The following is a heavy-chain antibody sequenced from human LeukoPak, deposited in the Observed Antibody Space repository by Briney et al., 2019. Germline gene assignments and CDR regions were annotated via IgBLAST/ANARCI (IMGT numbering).Heavy chain of an antibody. V-gene: IGHV6-1*01. CDR2: TYYRSKWYT. D-gene: IGHD1-1*01. CDR1: GDSVSSNSAA. Sequence: SQTLSLTCAISGDSVSSNSAAWNRIRQSPSRGLEWLGRTYYRSKWYTYYAVSVKSRISINRVTSKNQFSLQLNSVTPEDTAVYYCARSTGPIDYWGQGTLVTVSS. CDR3: ARSTGPIDY. J-gene: IGHJ4*02.